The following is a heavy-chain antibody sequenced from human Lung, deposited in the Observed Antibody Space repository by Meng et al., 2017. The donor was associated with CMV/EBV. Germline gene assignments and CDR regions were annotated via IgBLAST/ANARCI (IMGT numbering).Heavy chain of an antibody. CDR2: IKSKSYGGAT. D-gene: IGHD3-10*01. J-gene: IGHJ4*02. V-gene: IGHV3-49*03. Sequence: GEYLKIXCKGSGFTFGDYPMSWFRQTPGKGPEWVGFIKSKSYGGATEYAASVSGRFTIRRDETKSIAYLEMNSLKTEDTAVYFCARGRGSIGYWGQGMLVTVSS. CDR3: ARGRGSIGY. CDR1: GFTFGDYP.